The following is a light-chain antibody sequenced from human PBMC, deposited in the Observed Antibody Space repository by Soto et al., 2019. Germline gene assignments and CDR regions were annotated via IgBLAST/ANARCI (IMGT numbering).Light chain of an antibody. V-gene: IGLV1-44*01. Sequence: QSVLTQPPSASGTPGQRVTISCFGSFSNIGSHTVNWYQQFPGTAPKLLIYANNQRPSGVADRFSASKSGTSASLAISGLQSEDEADYYCTAWDDGLNAYVFGTGTKLTVL. CDR3: TAWDDGLNAYV. CDR2: ANN. J-gene: IGLJ1*01. CDR1: FSNIGSHT.